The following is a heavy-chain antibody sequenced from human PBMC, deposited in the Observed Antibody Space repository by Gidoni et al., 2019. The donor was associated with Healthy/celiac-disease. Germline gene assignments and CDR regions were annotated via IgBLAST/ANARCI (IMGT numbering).Heavy chain of an antibody. Sequence: EVQLVESGGGLVQPGGSLRLSCAASGFTFSSYAMSWVRQAPGTGPAWVSVISGGGGRKYYADSVKGRFTISRDNSKNTMYLQMNSLRAEDTAVYYCAKGGVGGTFDYWGQGTLVTVSS. CDR2: ISGGGGRK. J-gene: IGHJ4*02. D-gene: IGHD3-10*01. CDR3: AKGGVGGTFDY. V-gene: IGHV3-23*04. CDR1: GFTFSSYA.